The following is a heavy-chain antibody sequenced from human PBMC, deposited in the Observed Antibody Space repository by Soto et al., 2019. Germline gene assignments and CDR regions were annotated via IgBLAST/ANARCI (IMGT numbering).Heavy chain of an antibody. V-gene: IGHV3-21*01. CDR3: ARDQVVVVAATRGYYYYGMDV. J-gene: IGHJ6*02. D-gene: IGHD2-15*01. Sequence: GGCLRLSCAASGFTFSSYSMNWVRQAPGKGLEWVSSISSSSSYIYYADSVKGRFTISRDNAKNSLYLQMNSLRAEDTAVYYCARDQVVVVAATRGYYYYGMDVWGQGTTVTVS. CDR2: ISSSSSYI. CDR1: GFTFSSYS.